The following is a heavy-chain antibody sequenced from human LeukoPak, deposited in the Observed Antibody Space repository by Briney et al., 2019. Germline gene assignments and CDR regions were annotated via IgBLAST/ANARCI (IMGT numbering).Heavy chain of an antibody. D-gene: IGHD1-7*01. J-gene: IGHJ6*03. CDR1: GYSFTSYW. CDR2: IYPGDSDT. CDR3: ARRTNDYYYYMDV. V-gene: IGHV5-51*01. Sequence: GESLKISCKGSGYSFTSYWIGWVRQMPGKGLEWMGTIYPGDSDTRYSPSFQGQVTISADKSISTAYLQWSSLKASDTAMYYCARRTNDYYYYMDVWGKGTTVTVSS.